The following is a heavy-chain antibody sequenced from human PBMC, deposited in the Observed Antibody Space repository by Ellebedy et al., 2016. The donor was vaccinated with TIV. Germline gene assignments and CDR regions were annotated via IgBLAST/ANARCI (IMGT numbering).Heavy chain of an antibody. V-gene: IGHV1-24*01. D-gene: IGHD3-3*01. J-gene: IGHJ6*02. CDR3: ATTPRFLEWLPPPYGMDV. Sequence: ASVKVSXXVSGYTLTELSMHWVRQAPGKGLEWMGGFDPEDGETIYAQKFQGRVTMTEDTSTDTAYMELSSLRSEDTAVYYCATTPRFLEWLPPPYGMDVWGQGTTVTVSS. CDR1: GYTLTELS. CDR2: FDPEDGET.